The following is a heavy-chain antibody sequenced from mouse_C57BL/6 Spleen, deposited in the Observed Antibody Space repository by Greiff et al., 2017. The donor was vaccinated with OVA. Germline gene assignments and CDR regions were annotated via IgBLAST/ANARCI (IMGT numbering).Heavy chain of an antibody. CDR2: IYPGDGDT. V-gene: IGHV1-82*01. CDR1: GYAFSSSW. Sequence: LVKPGASVKISCKASGYAFSSSWMNWVKQRPGKGLEWIGRIYPGDGDTNYNGKFRGKATLTADKSSSTAYMQLSSLTSEDSAVYFCARSGDGYPYYFDYWGQGTTLTVSS. D-gene: IGHD2-3*01. CDR3: ARSGDGYPYYFDY. J-gene: IGHJ2*01.